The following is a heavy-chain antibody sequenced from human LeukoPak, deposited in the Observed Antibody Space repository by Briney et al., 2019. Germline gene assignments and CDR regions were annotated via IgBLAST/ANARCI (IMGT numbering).Heavy chain of an antibody. V-gene: IGHV1-18*01. D-gene: IGHD7-27*01. CDR3: ARDWGSIKVIADY. J-gene: IGHJ4*02. CDR1: GFTFTSYG. CDR2: ISLNSDNT. Sequence: ASVNVSCKATGFTFTSYGISWVRQAPGQGLEWMGWISLNSDNTNYAQKLQGRVTMTTATSPSTAYMELTSLRSDDTTLYFSARDWGSIKVIADYWGQGTLVTVSS.